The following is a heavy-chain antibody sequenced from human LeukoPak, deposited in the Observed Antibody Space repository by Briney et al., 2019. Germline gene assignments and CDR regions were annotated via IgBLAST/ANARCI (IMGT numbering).Heavy chain of an antibody. V-gene: IGHV3-21*01. J-gene: IGHJ4*02. CDR3: ARDGGSYHADAFDY. D-gene: IGHD1-26*01. CDR1: GFTFSSYS. Sequence: GGSLRRSCAASGFTFSSYSMNWVRQAPGKGLEWVSSISSSSSYIYYADSVKGRFTISRDNAKNSLHLQMDSLRAEDTAVYYCARDGGSYHADAFDYWGQGTLVTVSS. CDR2: ISSSSSYI.